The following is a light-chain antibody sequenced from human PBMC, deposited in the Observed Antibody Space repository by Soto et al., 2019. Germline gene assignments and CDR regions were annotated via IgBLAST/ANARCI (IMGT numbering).Light chain of an antibody. Sequence: QSVLTQPASVSGSPGQSITISCTGTSSDVGAYTSVSWYQHHPGKAPKLMIYEVSNRPSGVPNRFSGSKSANTASLTISGLQAEDEAHYYCTSYTSDNRSYVFGTGTKVTVL. V-gene: IGLV2-14*01. J-gene: IGLJ1*01. CDR1: SSDVGAYTS. CDR2: EVS. CDR3: TSYTSDNRSYV.